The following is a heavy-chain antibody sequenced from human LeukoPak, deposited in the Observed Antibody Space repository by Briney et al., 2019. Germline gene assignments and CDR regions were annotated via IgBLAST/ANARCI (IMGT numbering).Heavy chain of an antibody. V-gene: IGHV1-69*13. D-gene: IGHD2-2*01. CDR2: IIPIFGTA. J-gene: IGHJ5*02. Sequence: SVKVSCKASGGTFSSYAISWVRQAPGQGLEWMGGIIPIFGTANYAQKFQGRVTITADESTSTAYMELSSLRSEDTAVYYCARVRNIAVVPAAIVGWFDPWGQGTLVTVSS. CDR1: GGTFSSYA. CDR3: ARVRNIAVVPAAIVGWFDP.